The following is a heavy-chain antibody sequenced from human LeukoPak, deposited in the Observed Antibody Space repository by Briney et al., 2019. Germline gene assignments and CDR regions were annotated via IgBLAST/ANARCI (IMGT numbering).Heavy chain of an antibody. J-gene: IGHJ4*02. CDR2: INPNSGGT. CDR3: ARELGITIFGVVIMVFDY. CDR1: GYTFTGYY. D-gene: IGHD3-3*01. Sequence: GASVKVSCKASGYTFTGYYMHWVRQAPGQGLEWMGRINPNSGGTNYAQKFQGRVTMTRDTSISTAYMELSRLRSDDTAVYCCARELGITIFGVVIMVFDYWGQGTLVTVSS. V-gene: IGHV1-2*06.